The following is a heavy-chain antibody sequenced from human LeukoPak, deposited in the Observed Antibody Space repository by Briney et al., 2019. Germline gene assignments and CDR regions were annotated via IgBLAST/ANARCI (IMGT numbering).Heavy chain of an antibody. CDR1: GGSFSGYY. CDR3: ARVVQPGYSYGLNWFDP. D-gene: IGHD5-18*01. V-gene: IGHV4-34*01. J-gene: IGHJ5*02. Sequence: NPSETLSLTCAVYGGSFSGYYWSWIRQPPGKGLEWIGEINHSGSTNYNPSLKSRVTISVDTSKNQFSLKLSSVTAADTAVYYCARVVQPGYSYGLNWFDPWGQGTLVTVSS. CDR2: INHSGST.